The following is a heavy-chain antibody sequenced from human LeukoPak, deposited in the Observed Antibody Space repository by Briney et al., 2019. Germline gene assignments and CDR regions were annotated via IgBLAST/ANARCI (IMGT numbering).Heavy chain of an antibody. J-gene: IGHJ4*02. Sequence: PSETLSLTCTVSGGSISTFYWGWIRQPAGKGLEWIGRIHTRGTTDYNPSLKSRVSMSVDTSKNQSFLRLRSVTAADTAVYYCVRDGTGDSSGWHLWGQGTLVTVSS. CDR3: VRDGTGDSSGWHL. CDR1: GGSISTFY. D-gene: IGHD6-19*01. V-gene: IGHV4-4*07. CDR2: IHTRGTT.